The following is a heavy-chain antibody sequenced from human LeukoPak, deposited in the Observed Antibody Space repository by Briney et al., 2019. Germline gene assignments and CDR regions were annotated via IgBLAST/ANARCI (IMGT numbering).Heavy chain of an antibody. CDR3: ARDYTYYDSSGYLSY. CDR1: GYTFTGYY. CDR2: INPNSGGT. J-gene: IGHJ4*02. Sequence: ASVKVSCKASGYTFTGYYMHWVRQAPGQGLEWMGWINPNSGGTNYAQKFQGRVTMTRDTSISTAYMELSRLRSGDTAVYYCARDYTYYDSSGYLSYWGQGTLVTVSS. V-gene: IGHV1-2*02. D-gene: IGHD3-22*01.